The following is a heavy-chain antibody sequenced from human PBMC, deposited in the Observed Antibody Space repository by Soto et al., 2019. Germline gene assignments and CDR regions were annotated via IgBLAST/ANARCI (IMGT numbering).Heavy chain of an antibody. CDR2: IYYSGST. J-gene: IGHJ5*02. V-gene: IGHV4-39*01. D-gene: IGHD5-18*01. CDR3: ARHGREYSYVSSWFDP. CDR1: GGSVSSGSYY. Sequence: ASETLSLTCTVSGGSVSSGSYYWGWIRQPPGKGLEWIGSIYYSGSTYYNPSLKSRVTISVDTSKNQFSLKLSSVTAADTAVYYCARHGREYSYVSSWFDPWGQGTLVTAPQ.